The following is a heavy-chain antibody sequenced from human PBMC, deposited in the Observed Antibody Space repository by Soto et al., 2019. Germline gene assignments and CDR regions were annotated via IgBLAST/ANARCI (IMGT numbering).Heavy chain of an antibody. V-gene: IGHV1-18*01. J-gene: IGHJ4*02. CDR3: AIGPDPTYFDY. Sequence: QVQLVQSGGEVAKPGASVKVSCKASGYTFTNYGINWVRQAPGLGLEWMGWINVYNGKTNYAQKFQARVTMTTDTSTNSVYMELRSLRSDDTAVYYCAIGPDPTYFDYWCQGTLVIVSS. CDR1: GYTFTNYG. CDR2: INVYNGKT.